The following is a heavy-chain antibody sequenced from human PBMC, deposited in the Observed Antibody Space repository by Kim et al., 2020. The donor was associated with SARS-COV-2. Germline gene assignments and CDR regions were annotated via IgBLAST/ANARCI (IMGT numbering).Heavy chain of an antibody. CDR1: GFTFSSYA. CDR3: ANSRGYDFYFDY. Sequence: GGSLRLSCAASGFTFSSYAMSWVRQAPGKGLEWVSAISGSGGSTYYADSVKGRFTISRDNSKNTLYLQMNSLRAEDTAVYYCANSRGYDFYFDYWGQGTLVTVSS. CDR2: ISGSGGST. J-gene: IGHJ4*02. V-gene: IGHV3-23*01. D-gene: IGHD5-12*01.